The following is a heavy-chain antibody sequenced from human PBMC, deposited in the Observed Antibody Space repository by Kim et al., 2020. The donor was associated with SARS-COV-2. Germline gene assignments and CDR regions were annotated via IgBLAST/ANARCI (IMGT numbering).Heavy chain of an antibody. J-gene: IGHJ4*02. D-gene: IGHD6-19*01. CDR1: GFTFDDYA. Sequence: GGSLRLSCAASGFTFDDYAMHWVRQAPGKGLEWVSGISWNSGSIGHAGSVKGRFTISRDNAKNSLYLQMNSLRAEDTALYYCAKDMGHGYSSGWYPNFDYGSEGTMVTV. CDR3: AKDMGHGYSSGWYPNFDY. CDR2: ISWNSGSI. V-gene: IGHV3-9*01.